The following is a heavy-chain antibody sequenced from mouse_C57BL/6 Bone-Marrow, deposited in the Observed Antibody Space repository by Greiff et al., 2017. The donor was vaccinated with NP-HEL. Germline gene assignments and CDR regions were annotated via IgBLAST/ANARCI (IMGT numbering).Heavy chain of an antibody. CDR1: GYTFTDYY. V-gene: IGHV1-76*01. D-gene: IGHD1-1*01. Sequence: VQLQQSGAELVRPGASVKLSCKASGYTFTDYYINWVKQRPGQGLEWIARIYPGSGNTYYNEKFKGKATLTAEKSSSTAYMQLSSLTSEDSAVYFCARSDYYGSSLVAYWGQGTLVTVSA. J-gene: IGHJ3*01. CDR3: ARSDYYGSSLVAY. CDR2: IYPGSGNT.